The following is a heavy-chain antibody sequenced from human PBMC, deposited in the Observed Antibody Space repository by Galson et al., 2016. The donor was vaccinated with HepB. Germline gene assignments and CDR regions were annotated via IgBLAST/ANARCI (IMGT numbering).Heavy chain of an antibody. D-gene: IGHD6-13*01. CDR2: IHQSGTT. CDR1: GGSVSSINW. Sequence: ETLSLTCAVSGGSVSSINWWTWVRQSPGTGLEWIGEIHQSGTTSYNPSLKSRVTISVDKSKNQFSLKLTSVTAADTAAYYCARGKSGPAAYGMDAWGQGTTVTVSS. J-gene: IGHJ6*02. V-gene: IGHV4-4*02. CDR3: ARGKSGPAAYGMDA.